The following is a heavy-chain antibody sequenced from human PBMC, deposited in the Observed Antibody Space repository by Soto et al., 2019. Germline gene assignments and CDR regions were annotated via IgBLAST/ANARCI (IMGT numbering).Heavy chain of an antibody. CDR2: IYYSGST. D-gene: IGHD3-10*01. J-gene: IGHJ5*02. Sequence: SETLSLTCTVSGGFISSGGYYWSWIRQHPGKGLEWIGYIYYSGSTYYNPSLKSRVTISVDTSKNQFSLKLSSVTAADTAVYYCARVGMVRGVIFWFDPWGQGTLVTVSS. CDR3: ARVGMVRGVIFWFDP. CDR1: GGFISSGGYY. V-gene: IGHV4-31*03.